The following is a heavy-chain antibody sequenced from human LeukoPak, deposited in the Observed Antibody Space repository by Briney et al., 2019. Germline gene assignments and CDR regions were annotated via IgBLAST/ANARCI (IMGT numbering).Heavy chain of an antibody. CDR2: IIPIFGTA. CDR3: ASGGYSYGYI. CDR1: GYTFTSYD. V-gene: IGHV1-69*05. Sequence: ASVKVSCKASGYTFTSYDINWVRQATGQGLEWMGRIIPIFGTANYAQKFQGRVTITTDESTSTAYMELSSLRSEDTAVYYCASGGYSYGYIWGQGTLVTVSS. D-gene: IGHD5-18*01. J-gene: IGHJ4*02.